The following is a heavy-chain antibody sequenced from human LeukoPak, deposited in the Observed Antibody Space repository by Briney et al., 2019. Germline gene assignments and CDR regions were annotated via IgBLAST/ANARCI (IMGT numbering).Heavy chain of an antibody. CDR1: GYSFTSYW. Sequence: GESLKISCKGSGYSFTSYWIGWVRQMPGKGLEWMGIIYPGDSDTRYSPSFQGQVTISADKSISTAYLQWSSLKASDTAMYYCARRVFDGSGSYYCFDYWGQGTLVTVSS. CDR2: IYPGDSDT. V-gene: IGHV5-51*01. D-gene: IGHD3-10*01. J-gene: IGHJ4*02. CDR3: ARRVFDGSGSYYCFDY.